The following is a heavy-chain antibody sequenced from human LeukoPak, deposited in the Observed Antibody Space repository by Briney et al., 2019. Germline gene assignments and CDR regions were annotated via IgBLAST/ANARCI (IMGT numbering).Heavy chain of an antibody. D-gene: IGHD1-26*01. J-gene: IGHJ6*03. CDR2: ISSGSSTM. Sequence: PGGSLRLSCAASGFTFSSYSMNWVRQAPGKGLQWVSYISSGSSTMYYADSVKGRFTISRDNAKNSLYLQMNSLRAEDTAVYYCAKRAGVGTTKDYYYYYMDVWGKGTTVTVSS. CDR3: AKRAGVGTTKDYYYYYMDV. V-gene: IGHV3-48*04. CDR1: GFTFSSYS.